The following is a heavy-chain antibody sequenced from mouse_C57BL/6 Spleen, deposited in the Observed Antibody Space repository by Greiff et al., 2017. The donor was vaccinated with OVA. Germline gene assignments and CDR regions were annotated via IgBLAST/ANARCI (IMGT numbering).Heavy chain of an antibody. CDR1: GFTFSSYA. J-gene: IGHJ2*01. CDR3: ARGNYSKFYFDY. Sequence: EVQLVESGGGLVKPGGSLKLSCAASGFTFSSYAMSWVRQTPEKRLEWVATISDGGSYTYYPDNVKGRFTISRDNAKTNLYLQMSHLKSEDTAMYYCARGNYSKFYFDYWGQGTTLTVSS. D-gene: IGHD2-5*01. CDR2: ISDGGSYT. V-gene: IGHV5-4*01.